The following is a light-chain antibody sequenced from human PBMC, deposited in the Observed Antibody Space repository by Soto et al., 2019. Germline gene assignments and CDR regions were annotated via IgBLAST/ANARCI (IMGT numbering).Light chain of an antibody. J-gene: IGLJ1*01. CDR3: QSYDSSLRGYV. CDR1: SSNIGAGYE. CDR2: ENN. Sequence: QSVLTQPPSVSEAPGQRVTISCTGSSSNIGAGYEAHWYQQVPGTVPKLLIYENNNRPSGVPDRFSGSKSGTSASLAITGLQAEDEAEYYCQSYDSSLRGYVFGTGTKVTVL. V-gene: IGLV1-40*01.